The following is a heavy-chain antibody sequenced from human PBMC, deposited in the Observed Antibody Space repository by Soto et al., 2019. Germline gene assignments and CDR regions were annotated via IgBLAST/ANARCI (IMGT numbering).Heavy chain of an antibody. Sequence: EDQLVESGGGLVKPGGSLRLSCAASGFSFDTYNMNWVRQAPGKGLEWVSSISSGRPDIFYADSVRGRFTISRDDAKKSLFLQMNSLRADDTAVYYCARDHLGIAAGDFDLWGRGTTVTVSS. D-gene: IGHD6-19*01. CDR1: GFSFDTYN. CDR2: ISSGRPDI. J-gene: IGHJ4*03. V-gene: IGHV3-21*02. CDR3: ARDHLGIAAGDFDL.